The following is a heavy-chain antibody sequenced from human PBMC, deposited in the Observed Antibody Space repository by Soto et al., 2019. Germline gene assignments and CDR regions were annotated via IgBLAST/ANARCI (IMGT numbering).Heavy chain of an antibody. V-gene: IGHV3-30*18. CDR1: GFTFSSYG. J-gene: IGHJ6*03. CDR2: ISYDGSNK. CDR3: AKDYETYYYYMDV. Sequence: QVQLVESGGGVVQPGRSLRLSCAASGFTFSSYGMHWVRQAPGKGLEWVAVISYDGSNKYYADSVKGRFTISRDNSKNTLYLQINSLRAEDTAVYYCAKDYETYYYYMDVWGKGTTVTVSS. D-gene: IGHD5-12*01.